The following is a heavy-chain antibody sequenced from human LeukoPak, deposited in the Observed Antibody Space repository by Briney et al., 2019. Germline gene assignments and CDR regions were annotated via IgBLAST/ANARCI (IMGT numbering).Heavy chain of an antibody. V-gene: IGHV1-8*01. D-gene: IGHD3-10*01. CDR3: VRRLRGLDY. J-gene: IGHJ4*02. CDR1: GYTFTSFD. CDR2: MNPNSGNT. Sequence: GASVKVSCKASGYTFTSFDINWVRQATGQGLEWVGWMNPNSGNTGYAPKFQGRVTMTRNTSRSTAYMELSSLRSEGTAVYYCVRRLRGLDYWGQGTLVTVSS.